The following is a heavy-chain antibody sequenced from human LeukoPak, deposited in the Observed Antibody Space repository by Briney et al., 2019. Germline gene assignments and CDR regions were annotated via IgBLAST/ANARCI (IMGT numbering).Heavy chain of an antibody. CDR2: ISYSGST. V-gene: IGHV4-61*01. CDR1: GYSISSGFY. Sequence: SETLSLTCTVSGYSISSGFYWGWIRQPPGKGLEWIGYISYSGSTNYNPSLKSRVTISLDTSNNQFSLRLSSVTAADTAVYYCARVPTRRPLNWFDPWGQGTLVTVSS. CDR3: ARVPTRRPLNWFDP. J-gene: IGHJ5*02.